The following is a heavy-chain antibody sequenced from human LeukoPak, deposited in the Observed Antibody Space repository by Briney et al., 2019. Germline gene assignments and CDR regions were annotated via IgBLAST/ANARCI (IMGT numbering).Heavy chain of an antibody. V-gene: IGHV3-23*01. Sequence: PGGSLRLSCAASGFTFSSYAMSWVRQAPGKGLEWVSAISGSGGSTYYADSVKGRFTISRDNSKNTLYLQMNSLRAEATAVYYCAKSGSYHWYFDLWGRGTLVTVSS. CDR2: ISGSGGST. D-gene: IGHD1-26*01. CDR1: GFTFSSYA. J-gene: IGHJ2*01. CDR3: AKSGSYHWYFDL.